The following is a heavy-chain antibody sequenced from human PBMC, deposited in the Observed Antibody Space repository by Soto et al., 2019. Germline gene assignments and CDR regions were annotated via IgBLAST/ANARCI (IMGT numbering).Heavy chain of an antibody. Sequence: GGSLRLSCAASGFTFSSYSMNWVRQAPGKGLEWVSYISSSSSIYYADSVKGRFTISRDNAKNSLYLQMNSLRDEDTAVYYCARPRRGYWGQGTLVTVSS. CDR2: ISSSSSI. V-gene: IGHV3-48*02. CDR3: ARPRRGY. J-gene: IGHJ4*02. CDR1: GFTFSSYS.